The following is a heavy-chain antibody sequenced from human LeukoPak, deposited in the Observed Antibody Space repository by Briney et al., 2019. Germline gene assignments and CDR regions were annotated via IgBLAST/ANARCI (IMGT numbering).Heavy chain of an antibody. D-gene: IGHD1-14*01. CDR3: ARDEAIYDSTGTDY. J-gene: IGHJ4*02. Sequence: ASVKVSCKTSGYTFTIYYMHWVRQAPGQGLEWMGWINPNSGGTNYAQKFQGRVTMTRDTSISTAYMELSRLRSDDTAVYYCARDEAIYDSTGTDYWGQGTLVTVSS. V-gene: IGHV1-2*02. CDR1: GYTFTIYY. CDR2: INPNSGGT.